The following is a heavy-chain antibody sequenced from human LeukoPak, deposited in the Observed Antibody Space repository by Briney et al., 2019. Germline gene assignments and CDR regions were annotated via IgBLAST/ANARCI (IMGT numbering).Heavy chain of an antibody. V-gene: IGHV3-7*01. CDR2: IKQDGSEK. CDR3: ARVYAGHAGFFDY. D-gene: IGHD1-14*01. CDR1: GFTFRSCW. J-gene: IGHJ4*02. Sequence: GGSLRLSCAASGFTFRSCWMSWVRQALGKGLEWVANIKQDGSEKYYMDSVKGRFTISRDNAKNSLYLQMNSLRAEDTAVYYCARVYAGHAGFFDYWGQGTLVTVSS.